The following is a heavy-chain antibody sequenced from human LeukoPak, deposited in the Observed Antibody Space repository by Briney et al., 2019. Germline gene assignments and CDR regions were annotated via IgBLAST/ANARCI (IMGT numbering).Heavy chain of an antibody. CDR2: INTDGSSA. Sequence: PGGSLRLSCAASGFTFNTYLMHWVRQAPGKGLVWVSRINTDGSSAGYADSVKGRSTISRDNTKNTLYLQMHSLRAEDTAVYYCARGVLATGTVIDIGTYWGQGTLVTVSS. V-gene: IGHV3-74*01. CDR1: GFTFNTYL. CDR3: ARGVLATGTVIDIGTY. J-gene: IGHJ4*02. D-gene: IGHD3-3*02.